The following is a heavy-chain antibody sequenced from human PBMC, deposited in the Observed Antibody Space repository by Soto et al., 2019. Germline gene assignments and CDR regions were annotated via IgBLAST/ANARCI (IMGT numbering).Heavy chain of an antibody. CDR1: GGSMRIYF. D-gene: IGHD6-13*01. V-gene: IGHV4-59*01. Sequence: SETLSLTCTVSGGSMRIYFWTWIRQPPGKGLEWIGYIHYSGATSFFPSYNPSLRGRVTISEDTSKNQFSLKLLSVTTADTAVYFCAAGEASSRNLAPYYLDFWGQGTLVTVSS. J-gene: IGHJ4*02. CDR3: AAGEASSRNLAPYYLDF. CDR2: IHYSGATSFFP.